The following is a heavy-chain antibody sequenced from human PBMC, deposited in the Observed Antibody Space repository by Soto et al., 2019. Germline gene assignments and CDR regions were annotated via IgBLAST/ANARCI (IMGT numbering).Heavy chain of an antibody. D-gene: IGHD5-12*01. Sequence: QLVQSGAEVKKPGASVKVSCKTSGPTFIAYYIHWVRQAPGQGLEWMGWIDPKSGGTTYEQKFLGRVTMTRDTSINTALLEPNTLTSDDTALYYCARISVDVPEWGQGTLITVSS. V-gene: IGHV1-2*02. CDR1: GPTFIAYY. J-gene: IGHJ4*02. CDR3: ARISVDVPE. CDR2: IDPKSGGT.